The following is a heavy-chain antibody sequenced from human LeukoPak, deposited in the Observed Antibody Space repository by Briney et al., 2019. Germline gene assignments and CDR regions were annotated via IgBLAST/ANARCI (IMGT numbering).Heavy chain of an antibody. CDR1: GGSISTYY. D-gene: IGHD6-13*01. J-gene: IGHJ4*02. CDR3: ARENSNSWYLDY. Sequence: KPSETLSLTCTVSGGSISTYYWSWIRQPPGKGLEWIGYIYNSGSTNYNPSLKSRVTTSVDTSKNQFSLKLSSVTAADTAVYYCARENSNSWYLDYWGQGTLVTVSS. CDR2: IYNSGST. V-gene: IGHV4-59*01.